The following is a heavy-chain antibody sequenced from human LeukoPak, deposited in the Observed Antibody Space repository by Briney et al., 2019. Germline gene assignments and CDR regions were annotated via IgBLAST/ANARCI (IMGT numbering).Heavy chain of an antibody. CDR1: GFTFSSYS. Sequence: GGSLRLSCAASGFTFSSYSMNWVRQAPGKGLEWVSSISSSSSYIYYADSVKGLFTISRDNAKNSLYLQMNSLRAEDTAVYYCARDSGIAAAGTDWGQGTLVTVSS. D-gene: IGHD6-13*01. V-gene: IGHV3-21*01. J-gene: IGHJ4*02. CDR3: ARDSGIAAAGTD. CDR2: ISSSSSYI.